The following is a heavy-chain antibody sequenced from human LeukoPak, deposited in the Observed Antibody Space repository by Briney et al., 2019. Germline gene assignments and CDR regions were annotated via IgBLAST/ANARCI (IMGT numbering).Heavy chain of an antibody. CDR1: GGSFSGYY. CDR2: INHSGST. Sequence: SETLSLTCAVYGGSFSGYYWSWIRQPPGKGLEWIGEINHSGSTNYNPSLKSRVTISVDTSKNQFSLKLSSVTAADTAVYYCARRWLVRGPYFDYWGQGTLVTVSS. CDR3: ARRWLVRGPYFDY. V-gene: IGHV4-34*01. J-gene: IGHJ4*02. D-gene: IGHD6-19*01.